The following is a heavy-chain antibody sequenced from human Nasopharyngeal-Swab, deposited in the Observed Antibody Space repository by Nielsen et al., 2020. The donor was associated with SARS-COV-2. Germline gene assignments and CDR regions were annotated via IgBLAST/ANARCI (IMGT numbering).Heavy chain of an antibody. CDR3: ASGSYVYYYYGMDV. CDR1: GYTFTGYY. V-gene: IGHV1-69*13. J-gene: IGHJ6*02. CDR2: IIPIFGTA. Sequence: SVKVSCKASGYTFTGYYMHWVRQAPGQGLEWMGGIIPIFGTANYAQKFQGRVTITADESTSTAYMELSSLRSEDTAVYYCASGSYVYYYYGMDVWDQGTTVTVSS. D-gene: IGHD1-26*01.